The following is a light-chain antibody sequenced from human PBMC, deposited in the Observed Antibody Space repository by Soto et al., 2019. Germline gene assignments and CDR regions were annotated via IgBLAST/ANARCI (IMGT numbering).Light chain of an antibody. J-gene: IGKJ4*01. Sequence: EIVLTQSPGTLSLSPGEGATLSCRASQSVSSSYLAWYQQKPGRAPRLLIYGASSRATGIPDRFSGSGSGTDFTLTISSLEPEDFAVYVCQQYGNSLSFGGGTKVEIK. V-gene: IGKV3-20*01. CDR1: QSVSSSY. CDR3: QQYGNSLS. CDR2: GAS.